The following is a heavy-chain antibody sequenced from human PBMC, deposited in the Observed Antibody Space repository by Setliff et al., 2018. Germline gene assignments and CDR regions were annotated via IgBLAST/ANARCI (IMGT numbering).Heavy chain of an antibody. CDR3: AKSRGQWSFDY. D-gene: IGHD6-19*01. V-gene: IGHV3-74*01. CDR1: GFTFSSYW. Sequence: GGSLRLSCAASGFTFSSYWMYWVRQAPGKGLVWVSRINRDGSYTVYADSVEGRFTISRDNAKNTLYLQMNSLRAEDTAVYYCAKSRGQWSFDYWGQGTLVTVS. CDR2: INRDGSYT. J-gene: IGHJ4*02.